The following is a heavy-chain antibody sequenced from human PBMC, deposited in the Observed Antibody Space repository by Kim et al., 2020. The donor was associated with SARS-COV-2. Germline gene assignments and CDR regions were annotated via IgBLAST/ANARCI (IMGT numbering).Heavy chain of an antibody. CDR1: GFTLSSYA. J-gene: IGHJ1*01. CDR3: VRAMAGFGDEH. V-gene: IGHV3-64D*09. CDR2: ISTNGDTT. D-gene: IGHD3-10*01. Sequence: GGSLRLSCSASGFTLSSYAMHWVRQAPGKGLEYVSAISTNGDTTYYADSVKGRFTISRDNSKNTVYLHMSSLKTEDTAIYYCVRAMAGFGDEHWGQGTLV.